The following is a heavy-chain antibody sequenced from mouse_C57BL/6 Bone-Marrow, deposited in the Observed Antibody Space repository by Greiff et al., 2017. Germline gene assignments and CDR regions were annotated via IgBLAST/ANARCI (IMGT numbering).Heavy chain of an antibody. CDR3: ARGDSSGYPFAY. V-gene: IGHV1-4*01. CDR2: INPSSGYT. CDR1: GYTFTSYT. Sequence: QVQLQQSGAELARPGASVKMSCKASGYTFTSYTMHWVKQRPGQGLEWIGYINPSSGYTKYNQKFKDKATLTADKSSSTAYMQLSSRTSEDSAVYYWARGDSSGYPFAYWGQGTLVTVSA. J-gene: IGHJ3*01. D-gene: IGHD3-2*02.